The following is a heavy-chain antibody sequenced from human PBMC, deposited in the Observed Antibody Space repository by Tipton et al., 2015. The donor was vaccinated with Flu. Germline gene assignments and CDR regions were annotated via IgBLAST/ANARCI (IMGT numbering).Heavy chain of an antibody. D-gene: IGHD3-10*01. CDR2: IYTSGST. CDR3: ARDLFGEKDWFDP. Sequence: TLSLTCTVSGGSISSGSYYWSWIRQPAGKGLEWIGRIYTSGSTNYNPSLKSRVTISVDTSKNQFSLKLSSVTAADTAVYYCARDLFGEKDWFDPWGQGTLFTVSS. J-gene: IGHJ5*02. V-gene: IGHV4-61*02. CDR1: GGSISSGSYY.